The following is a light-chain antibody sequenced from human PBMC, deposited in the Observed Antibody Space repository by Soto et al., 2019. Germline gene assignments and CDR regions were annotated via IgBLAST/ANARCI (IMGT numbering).Light chain of an antibody. Sequence: VMTQSPDSLAVSLGERATINCKSSQSVLYSYNNKNYLAWYQQKPGQPPKLLIYWASTRDSGVPDRFGGSGSGTDFTLTISSLQAEDVAVYFCHQYRSSPWTFGQGTKVEIK. CDR3: HQYRSSPWT. CDR2: WAS. J-gene: IGKJ1*01. V-gene: IGKV4-1*01. CDR1: QSVLYSYNNKNY.